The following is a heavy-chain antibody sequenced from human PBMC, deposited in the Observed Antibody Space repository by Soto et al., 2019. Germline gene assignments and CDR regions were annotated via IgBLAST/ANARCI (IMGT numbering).Heavy chain of an antibody. V-gene: IGHV1-18*01. D-gene: IGHD2-2*01. CDR1: GYTFTSYG. CDR2: ISAYNGNT. CDR3: ARDVAGSGEGSTSSLWVYYYYGMDV. J-gene: IGHJ6*01. Sequence: ASVKVSCKASGYTFTSYGISWVRQAPGQGLEWMGWISAYNGNTNYAQKLQGRVTMTTDTSTSTAYMELRSLRSDDTAVYYCARDVAGSGEGSTSSLWVYYYYGMDVWGQGTTVIVYS.